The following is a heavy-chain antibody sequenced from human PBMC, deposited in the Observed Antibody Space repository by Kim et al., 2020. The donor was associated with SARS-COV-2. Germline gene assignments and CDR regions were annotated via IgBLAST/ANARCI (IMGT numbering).Heavy chain of an antibody. CDR3: ALGYCSSTSCPEADY. Sequence: PSLKGRVTISVDTSKNQFSLKLSSVTAADTAVYYCALGYCSSTSCPEADYWGQGTLVTVSS. J-gene: IGHJ4*02. V-gene: IGHV4-39*01. D-gene: IGHD2-2*01.